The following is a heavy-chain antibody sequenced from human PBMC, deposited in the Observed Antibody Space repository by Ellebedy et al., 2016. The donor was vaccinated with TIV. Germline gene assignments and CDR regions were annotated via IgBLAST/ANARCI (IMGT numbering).Heavy chain of an antibody. CDR3: ARQVRDGSGWSAHQFDY. D-gene: IGHD6-19*01. CDR2: IYTSGST. V-gene: IGHV4-4*07. CDR1: GFTFSSYA. J-gene: IGHJ4*02. Sequence: ESLKISCVASGFTFSSYAMCWIRQPAGKGLEWIGRIYTSGSTNYNPSLKSRVTMSVDTSKNQFSLKVTSMTAADTAVFYCARQVRDGSGWSAHQFDYWGQGTLATVSS.